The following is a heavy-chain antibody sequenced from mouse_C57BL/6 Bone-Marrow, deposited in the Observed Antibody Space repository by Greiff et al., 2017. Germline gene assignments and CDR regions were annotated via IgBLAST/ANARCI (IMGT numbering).Heavy chain of an antibody. CDR1: GFTFSDYG. CDR2: ISNLAYSI. CDR3: ARRDSWVAY. J-gene: IGHJ3*01. V-gene: IGHV5-15*01. D-gene: IGHD2-12*01. Sequence: EVKLVESGGGLVQPGGSLKLSCAASGFTFSDYGMAWVRQAPRKGPEWVAFISNLAYSIYYADTVTGRFTISRENAKSTLYLEMSSLRSEDTAMYYCARRDSWVAYWGQGTLVTVSA.